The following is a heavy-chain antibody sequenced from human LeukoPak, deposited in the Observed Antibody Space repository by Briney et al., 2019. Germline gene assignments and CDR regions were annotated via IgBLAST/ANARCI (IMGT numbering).Heavy chain of an antibody. D-gene: IGHD6-13*01. CDR3: APFSAVTHYYFDY. Sequence: GGSLRLSCAASGFTFSSHSLMWVRQAPGKGLVWVSSISPDSGYIYYADSVKGRFTISRDNAENSLFLQMNSLGAEDTAVYYCAPFSAVTHYYFDYWGQGTLVTVSS. CDR2: ISPDSGYI. CDR1: GFTFSSHS. J-gene: IGHJ4*02. V-gene: IGHV3-21*01.